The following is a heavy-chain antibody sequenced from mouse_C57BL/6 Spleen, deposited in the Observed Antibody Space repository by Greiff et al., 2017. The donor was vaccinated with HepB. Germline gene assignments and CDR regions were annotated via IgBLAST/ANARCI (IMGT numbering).Heavy chain of an antibody. D-gene: IGHD2-4*01. V-gene: IGHV1-22*01. Sequence: EVKLQESGPELVKPGASVKMSCKASGYTFTDYNMHWVKQSHGKSLEWIGYINPNNGGTSYNQKFKGKATLTVNKSSSTAYMELRSLTSEDSAVYYCAREGGLRYYFDYWGQGTTLTVSS. J-gene: IGHJ2*01. CDR2: INPNNGGT. CDR3: AREGGLRYYFDY. CDR1: GYTFTDYN.